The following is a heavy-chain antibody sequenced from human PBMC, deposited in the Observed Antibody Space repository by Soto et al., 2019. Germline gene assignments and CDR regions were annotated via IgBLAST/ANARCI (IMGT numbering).Heavy chain of an antibody. CDR3: ARIHNWNDY. CDR1: GDSISGYY. Sequence: SETLSLTCTVSGDSISGYYWSWIRQPPGKRLEWIGYMYNTGSTVYNPSFKSRVTISVDTSKNQFSLKVNSVTDADTAVYYCARIHNWNDYWGQGTLVTVSS. V-gene: IGHV4-59*01. J-gene: IGHJ4*02. D-gene: IGHD1-20*01. CDR2: MYNTGST.